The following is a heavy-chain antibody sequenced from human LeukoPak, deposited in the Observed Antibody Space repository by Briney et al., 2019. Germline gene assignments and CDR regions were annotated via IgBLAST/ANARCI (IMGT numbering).Heavy chain of an antibody. CDR3: ARLHYDVLTGPFDY. CDR1: GITVSTNY. V-gene: IGHV3-66*04. CDR2: IYSGGAT. J-gene: IGHJ4*02. D-gene: IGHD3-9*01. Sequence: GGSLRLSCAASGITVSTNYMSWVRQAPGKGLEWVSIIYSGGATFYADSVKGRFTISREDSKNTLWLQMNSLRAEDTAVYYCARLHYDVLTGPFDYWGQGTLVTVSS.